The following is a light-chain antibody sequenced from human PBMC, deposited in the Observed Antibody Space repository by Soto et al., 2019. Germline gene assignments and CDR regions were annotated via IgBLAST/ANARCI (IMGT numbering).Light chain of an antibody. CDR1: QSITNNY. CDR3: QQYGYLVT. V-gene: IGKV3-20*01. J-gene: IGKJ4*01. CDR2: GAS. Sequence: EIVLTQSPGTLSLSPGERATLSCRASQSITNNYSAWYQQKPGRAHRLLIYGASSRATGIPDRFSGSGSGTDFTLTISRLEPEDFAMYYCQQYGYLVTFGGGTKVEIK.